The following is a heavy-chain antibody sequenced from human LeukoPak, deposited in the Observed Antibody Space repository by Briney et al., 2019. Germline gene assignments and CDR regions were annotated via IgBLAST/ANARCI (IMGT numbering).Heavy chain of an antibody. V-gene: IGHV4-39*01. CDR1: GGSISSSSYY. Sequence: SETLSLTCTVSGGSISSSSYYWGWIRQPPGKGLEWIGSIYYTGSTYYNPSVKSRVTISVDTSKNQFSLKLSSVTAADTAVYYCARMIYDIWSGYSQPKDAFDIWGQGTMVTVSS. J-gene: IGHJ3*02. CDR3: ARMIYDIWSGYSQPKDAFDI. D-gene: IGHD3-3*01. CDR2: IYYTGST.